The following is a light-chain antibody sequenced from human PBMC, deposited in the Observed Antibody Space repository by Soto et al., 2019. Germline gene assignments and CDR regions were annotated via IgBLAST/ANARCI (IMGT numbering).Light chain of an antibody. CDR1: QSISNW. V-gene: IGKV1-5*03. J-gene: IGKJ2*01. Sequence: DIQMTQSPSTLSASVGDRVTITCRASQSISNWLAWYQQKPGKAPKLLIYKASSLESGVPSRFGGSGSGTEFTLTISSLQPDDFATYYCQQYNSSPYTFGQGTKLEIK. CDR3: QQYNSSPYT. CDR2: KAS.